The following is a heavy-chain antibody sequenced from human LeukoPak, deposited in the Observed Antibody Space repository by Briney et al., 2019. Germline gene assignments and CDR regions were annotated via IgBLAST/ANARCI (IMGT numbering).Heavy chain of an antibody. V-gene: IGHV3-23*01. Sequence: GGSLRLSRAASGFTFSSYAMSWVRQAPGKGLEWVSAISGSGGSTYYADSVKGRFTISRDNSKNTLYLQMNSLRAEDTAVYYCAKDSRLRDNAFDIWGQGTMVTVSS. D-gene: IGHD4-17*01. CDR3: AKDSRLRDNAFDI. J-gene: IGHJ3*02. CDR2: ISGSGGST. CDR1: GFTFSSYA.